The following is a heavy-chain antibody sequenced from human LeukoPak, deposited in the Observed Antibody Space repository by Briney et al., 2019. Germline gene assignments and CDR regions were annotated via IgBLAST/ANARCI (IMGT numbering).Heavy chain of an antibody. CDR3: ARDNYDILTGPTPPGEIFDY. CDR1: GFTFSSYA. Sequence: GGSLRLSCSASGFTFSSYAMHWVRQAPGKGLEWVAVISYDGSNKYYADSVKGRFTISRDNSKNTLYLQMNSLRAEDTAVYYCARDNYDILTGPTPPGEIFDYWGQGTLVTVSS. J-gene: IGHJ4*02. D-gene: IGHD3-9*01. V-gene: IGHV3-30-3*01. CDR2: ISYDGSNK.